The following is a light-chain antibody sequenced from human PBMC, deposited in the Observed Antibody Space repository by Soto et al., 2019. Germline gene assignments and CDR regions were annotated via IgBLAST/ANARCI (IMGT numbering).Light chain of an antibody. Sequence: DIQMTQSPSTLSGSVGDRVTITCRASQTISSWLAWYQQKPGEAPKLLIYATSTLQSGVPSRFSGSGSGTEFTLTISSLQPEDFATYYCQQLTIYPLTFGGGTKVDIK. V-gene: IGKV1-9*01. CDR2: ATS. J-gene: IGKJ4*01. CDR1: QTISSW. CDR3: QQLTIYPLT.